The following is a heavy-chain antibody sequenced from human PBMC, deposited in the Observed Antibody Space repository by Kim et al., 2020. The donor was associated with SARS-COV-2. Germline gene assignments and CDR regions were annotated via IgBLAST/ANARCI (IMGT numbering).Heavy chain of an antibody. CDR2: IYTSGST. Sequence: SETLSLTCTVSGGSISSYYWSWIRQPAGKGLEWIGRIYTSGSTNYNPSLESRVTMSVDTSKNQFSLKLSSVTAADTAVYYCARDRRITIFGVVIEDAFDIWGQGTMVTVSS. CDR1: GGSISSYY. V-gene: IGHV4-4*07. CDR3: ARDRRITIFGVVIEDAFDI. J-gene: IGHJ3*02. D-gene: IGHD3-3*01.